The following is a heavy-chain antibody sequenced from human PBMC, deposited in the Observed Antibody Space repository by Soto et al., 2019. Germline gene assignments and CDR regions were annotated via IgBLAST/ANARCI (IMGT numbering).Heavy chain of an antibody. CDR1: GGSIRSSSYY. CDR2: IYYSGST. CDR3: ARLPAYHDTSSYPTFDY. V-gene: IGHV4-39*01. D-gene: IGHD3-22*01. Sequence: PSDTLSLPCTVSGGSIRSSSYYWGWIRQPPGKGLEWIGSIYYSGSTYYNPSLKSRVTISVDSSKNQFSLKVNSVTAADTAEYYCARLPAYHDTSSYPTFDYWGQGTLVTVSS. J-gene: IGHJ4*02.